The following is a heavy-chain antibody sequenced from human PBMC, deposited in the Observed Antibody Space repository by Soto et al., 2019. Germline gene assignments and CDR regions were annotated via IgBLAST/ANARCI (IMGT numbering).Heavy chain of an antibody. CDR1: GGSISSSSYF. V-gene: IGHV4-39*01. Sequence: QLQLQESGPGLVKPSETLSLTCTVSGGSISSSSYFWGWIRQPPGKGLEWIGSIYYSGSTYYNPSIKSRATVSVAPSKSQFSLTMSSVTAADTAVYYCARHPSTFWFDPWGEGTLVTVSS. J-gene: IGHJ5*02. CDR2: IYYSGST. D-gene: IGHD2-2*01. CDR3: ARHPSTFWFDP.